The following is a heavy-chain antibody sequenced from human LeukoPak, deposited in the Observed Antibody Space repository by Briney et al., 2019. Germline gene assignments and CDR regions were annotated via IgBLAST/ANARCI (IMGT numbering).Heavy chain of an antibody. CDR2: ITYDGSA. Sequence: PSETLSLTCSVSGASISSSNDYWGWIRQAPGKGLEWIGSITYDGSAHYNPSLMSRATISVDTSKNQFSLKLSSVTAADAAMYYCARQFATASADTRGYFDFWGQGTVVTVSS. J-gene: IGHJ4*02. CDR3: ARQFATASADTRGYFDF. V-gene: IGHV4-39*01. D-gene: IGHD2-2*01. CDR1: GASISSSNDY.